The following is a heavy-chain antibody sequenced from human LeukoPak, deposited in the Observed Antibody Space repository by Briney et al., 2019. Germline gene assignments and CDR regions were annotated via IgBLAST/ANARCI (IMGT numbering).Heavy chain of an antibody. J-gene: IGHJ4*02. CDR2: ISVNGDAT. CDR3: AKGIRPNDK. Sequence: PGESLRLSCVVSGFTINNYGMTWVRQAPGRGLQWVSSISVNGDATGYADSVKGRFTISRDNSKNTLYLQMNSLRVDDTAVYYCAKGIRPNDKWGRGTLVIVSS. CDR1: GFTINNYG. V-gene: IGHV3-23*01.